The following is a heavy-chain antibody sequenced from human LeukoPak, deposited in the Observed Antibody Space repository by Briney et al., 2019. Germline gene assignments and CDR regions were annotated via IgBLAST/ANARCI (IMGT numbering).Heavy chain of an antibody. CDR3: AKQGGDILTGYYGNY. Sequence: PGGSLRLSCAASGFTFSSYAMSWVRQAPGKGLEWVSAISGSGGSTYYADSVKGRFTISRDNSKNTLYLQMNSLRAEDTAVYYCAKQGGDILTGYYGNYWGQGTLVTVSS. D-gene: IGHD3-9*01. CDR1: GFTFSSYA. CDR2: ISGSGGST. V-gene: IGHV3-23*01. J-gene: IGHJ4*02.